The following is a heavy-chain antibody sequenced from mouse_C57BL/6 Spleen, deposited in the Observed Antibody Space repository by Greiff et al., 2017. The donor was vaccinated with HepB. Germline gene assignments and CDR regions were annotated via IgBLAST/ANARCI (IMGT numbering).Heavy chain of an antibody. D-gene: IGHD1-1*01. J-gene: IGHJ1*03. CDR1: GFTFSDYG. CDR3: ARWDTTSWYFDV. Sequence: EVQLVESGGGLVKPGGSLKLSCAASGFTFSDYGMHWVRQAPEKGLEWVAYISSGSSTIYYADTVKGRFTISRDNAKNTLFLQMTSLRSEDTAMYYCARWDTTSWYFDVWGTGTTVTVSS. CDR2: ISSGSSTI. V-gene: IGHV5-17*01.